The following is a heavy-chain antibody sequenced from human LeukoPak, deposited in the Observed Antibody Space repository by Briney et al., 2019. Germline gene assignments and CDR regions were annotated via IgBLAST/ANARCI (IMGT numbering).Heavy chain of an antibody. Sequence: SETLSLTCTVSGGSVSSGSDYWSWIRQPPGKGLEWIGYIYYSGSTNYNPSLKSRVTISVDTSKNQFSLKLRSVTAADTAVYYCARGARAGYNLEPFDYWGQGTLVTVSS. V-gene: IGHV4-61*01. CDR1: GGSVSSGSDY. CDR2: IYYSGST. J-gene: IGHJ4*02. D-gene: IGHD5-24*01. CDR3: ARGARAGYNLEPFDY.